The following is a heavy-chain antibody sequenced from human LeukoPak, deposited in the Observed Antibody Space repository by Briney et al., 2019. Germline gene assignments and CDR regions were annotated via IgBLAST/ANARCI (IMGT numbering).Heavy chain of an antibody. Sequence: PGGSLRLSCAASGFTFSSYSMNWVRQAPGKGLEWLSYISISSGTIYYADSVKGRFTISRDNAKNSLYLQMNSLRAEDTAVYYCARWAGNYYGSSGYPRPFEYWGQGTLVTVSS. CDR1: GFTFSSYS. CDR2: ISISSGTI. D-gene: IGHD3-22*01. V-gene: IGHV3-48*01. J-gene: IGHJ4*02. CDR3: ARWAGNYYGSSGYPRPFEY.